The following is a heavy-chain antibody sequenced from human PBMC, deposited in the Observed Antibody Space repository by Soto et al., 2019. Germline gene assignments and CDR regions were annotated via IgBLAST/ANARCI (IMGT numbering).Heavy chain of an antibody. D-gene: IGHD6-19*01. CDR3: ARHHSSGWYRYDYYYYGMDV. CDR2: IYYSGST. V-gene: IGHV4-39*01. CDR1: GGSISSSSYY. Sequence: SETLSLTCTVSGGSISSSSYYWGWIRQPPGKGLEWIGSIYYSGSTYYNPSLKSRVTISVDTSKNQFSLKLSSVTAADTAVYYCARHHSSGWYRYDYYYYGMDVWGQGTTVTVSS. J-gene: IGHJ6*02.